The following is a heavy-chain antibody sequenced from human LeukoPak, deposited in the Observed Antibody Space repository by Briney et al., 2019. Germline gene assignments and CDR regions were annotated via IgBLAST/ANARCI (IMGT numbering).Heavy chain of an antibody. CDR2: IRYDGSNK. CDR1: GFTFSSYG. J-gene: IGHJ4*02. V-gene: IGHV3-30*02. Sequence: GGSLRLSCAASGFTFSSYGMHWVRQAPGKGLEWVAFIRYDGSNKYYADSVKGRFTISRDNSKNTLYLQMNSLRAEDTAVYYCAKGAGIAVANLDYWGQGTLVTVSS. CDR3: AKGAGIAVANLDY. D-gene: IGHD6-19*01.